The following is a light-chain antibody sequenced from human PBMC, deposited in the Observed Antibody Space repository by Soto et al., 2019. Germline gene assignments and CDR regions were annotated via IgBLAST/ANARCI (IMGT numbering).Light chain of an antibody. Sequence: EIVMTQSPATLSVSPGEGATLSCTASQSLDSRFLAWYQQKPGQAPRLLISGASSRAAGIPDRFSGSGSGTDFTLTISRLEPEDFAVYYCQQYGSSPRTFGQGTKVDIK. CDR1: QSLDSRF. CDR3: QQYGSSPRT. CDR2: GAS. V-gene: IGKV3-20*01. J-gene: IGKJ1*01.